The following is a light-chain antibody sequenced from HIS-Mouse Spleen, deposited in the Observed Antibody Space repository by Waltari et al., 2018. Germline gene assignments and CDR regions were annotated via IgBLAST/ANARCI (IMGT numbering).Light chain of an antibody. J-gene: IGLJ2*01. V-gene: IGLV3-10*01. CDR2: EDS. Sequence: SYELTQPPSVSVSPGQTARITCSGDALPKKYAYWYQQKSGQAPVLVIYEDSKRPSGIPARCSGSSSWTMATLTISGAQVEDGADYYCYSTDSSGNHRVFGGGTKLTVL. CDR1: ALPKKY. CDR3: YSTDSSGNHRV.